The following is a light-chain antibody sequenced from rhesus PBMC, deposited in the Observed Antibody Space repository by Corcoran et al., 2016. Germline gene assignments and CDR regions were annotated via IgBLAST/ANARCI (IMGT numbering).Light chain of an antibody. V-gene: IGKV1-74*01. CDR2: QTS. Sequence: DIQMTQSPSSLSASVGDRVTITCRASENVHSYLHWYQRKPGKAPNLLIYQTSTLRSGVPPRFSGSGSGTDVTLTISNLQPEDFATYFCQHSYGTPFTFGPGTKLDLK. J-gene: IGKJ3*01. CDR3: QHSYGTPFT. CDR1: ENVHSY.